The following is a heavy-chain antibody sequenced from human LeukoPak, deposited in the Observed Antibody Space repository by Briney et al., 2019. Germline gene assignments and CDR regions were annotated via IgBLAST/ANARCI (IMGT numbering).Heavy chain of an antibody. CDR2: ISGRGDKT. Sequence: GGSLRLSCAASGFTFSRYGMTWVRQAPGKGLEWLSSISGRGDKTYYADSVKGRFTVSRDNSKNTLYLQVNSLRAEDTAVYYCATVSSQFTLDFWGQGALVTVSS. CDR3: ATVSSQFTLDF. V-gene: IGHV3-23*01. J-gene: IGHJ4*02. CDR1: GFTFSRYG.